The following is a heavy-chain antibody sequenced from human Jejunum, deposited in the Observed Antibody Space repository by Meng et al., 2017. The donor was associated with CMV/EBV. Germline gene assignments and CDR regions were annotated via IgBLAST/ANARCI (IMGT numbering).Heavy chain of an antibody. V-gene: IGHV4-30-4*01. J-gene: IGHJ4*02. CDR1: GDSISSGDSY. Sequence: VSGDSISSGDSYWSWIRQPPGKGLEWIGYIYESGSTSYNPSLECRVTISVDTSKNQFSLKVMSVTAADTAVYYCAREGTNSYYFDYWGQGTLVTVSS. CDR3: AREGTNSYYFDY. D-gene: IGHD1-14*01. CDR2: IYESGST.